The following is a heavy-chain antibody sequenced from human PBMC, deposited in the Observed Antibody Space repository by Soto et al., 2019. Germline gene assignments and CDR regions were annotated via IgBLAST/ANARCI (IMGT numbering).Heavy chain of an antibody. V-gene: IGHV3-48*03. CDR1: GFTFKNSA. D-gene: IGHD1-1*01. Sequence: GGSLRLSCGASGFTFKNSAMTWVRQAPGQGLEYVSSITNSSANTIYYADSVKGRFTISRDNAKNSLYLQMNSLRAEDTAVYYCARENREYNNNWSRWFDPWGQGTLVTVSS. J-gene: IGHJ5*02. CDR3: ARENREYNNNWSRWFDP. CDR2: ITNSSANTI.